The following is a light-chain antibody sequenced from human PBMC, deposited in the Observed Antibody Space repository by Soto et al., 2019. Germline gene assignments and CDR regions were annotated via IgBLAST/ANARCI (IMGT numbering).Light chain of an antibody. CDR2: DAS. V-gene: IGKV1-33*01. CDR3: QQYLNVPRT. CDR1: QDIDQF. J-gene: IGKJ5*01. Sequence: DIQMTPSPSSLSASVGDRGTITCRASQDIDQFLNWFQQKPGKAPKLLIYDASNLETGVPSRFSGSGSGTDFTLTISSLRPEDIATYYCQQYLNVPRTFGQGTRLEIK.